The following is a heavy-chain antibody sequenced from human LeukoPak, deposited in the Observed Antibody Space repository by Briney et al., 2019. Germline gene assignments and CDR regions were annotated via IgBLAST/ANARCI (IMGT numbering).Heavy chain of an antibody. CDR1: GYTFTGYY. J-gene: IGHJ4*02. CDR2: INTNTGNP. Sequence: ASVKVSCKASGYTFTGYYMHWVRQAPGQGLEWMGWINTNTGNPTYAQGFTGRFVFSLDTSVSTAYLQISSLKAEDTAVYYCSGGPSSFDYWGQGTLVTVSS. D-gene: IGHD3-16*01. CDR3: SGGPSSFDY. V-gene: IGHV7-4-1*02.